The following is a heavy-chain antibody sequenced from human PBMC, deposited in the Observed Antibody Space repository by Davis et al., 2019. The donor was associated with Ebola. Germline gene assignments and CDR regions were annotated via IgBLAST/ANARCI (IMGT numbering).Heavy chain of an antibody. D-gene: IGHD2-15*01. V-gene: IGHV3-21*01. CDR1: GFTFSSYS. CDR2: ISSSSSYI. J-gene: IGHJ4*02. Sequence: GESLKISCAASGFTFSSYSMNWVRQAPGKGLEWVSSISSSSSYIYYADSVKGRFAISRDNAKNSLYLQMNSLRAEDTAVYYCARGPRVVAATPYHYWGQGTLVTVSS. CDR3: ARGPRVVAATPYHY.